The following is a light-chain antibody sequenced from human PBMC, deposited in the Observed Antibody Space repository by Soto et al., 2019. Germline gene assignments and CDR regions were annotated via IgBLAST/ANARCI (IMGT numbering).Light chain of an antibody. CDR2: GAS. CDR3: QQYGSSPLT. J-gene: IGKJ4*01. V-gene: IGKV3-20*01. CDR1: QSVSSY. Sequence: LVLTQSAATLSLCTGERATLSYRASQSVSSYLAWYQQKPGQAPRLLIYGASSRATGIPDRFSGSGSGTDFTLTISRLEPEDFAVYYCQQYGSSPLTFGRGTKVDIK.